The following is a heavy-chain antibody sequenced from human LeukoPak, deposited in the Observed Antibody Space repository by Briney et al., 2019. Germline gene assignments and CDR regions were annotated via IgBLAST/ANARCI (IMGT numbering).Heavy chain of an antibody. CDR2: IYYSGST. Sequence: SETLSLTCTVSGGSISSSNYYWGWIRQPPGKGLEWIGSIYYSGSTYYNPSLKSRVTISVDTSKNQFSLKLSSVTAADTAVYYCARGYNYGYRYYYFDYWGQGTLATVSS. CDR3: ARGYNYGYRYYYFDY. CDR1: GGSISSSNYY. J-gene: IGHJ4*02. V-gene: IGHV4-39*01. D-gene: IGHD5-18*01.